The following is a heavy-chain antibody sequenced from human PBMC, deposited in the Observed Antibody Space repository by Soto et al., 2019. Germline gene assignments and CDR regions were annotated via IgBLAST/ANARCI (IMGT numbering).Heavy chain of an antibody. CDR3: ARAKFRCGGTCCYGDTWGMDL. J-gene: IGHJ6*02. CDR1: GGSISSGDYY. CDR2: IPYSGST. V-gene: IGHV4-30-4*01. D-gene: IGHD2-2*01. Sequence: QVQLQESGPGLVKPSQTLSLTCTVSGGSISSGDYYWSWIRQPPGKGLEWIGYIPYSGSTYDNPSLKSRDNCSVDRSKNQFSLNLTCVTAADTAVYYCARAKFRCGGTCCYGDTWGMDLWGQGATVTVFS.